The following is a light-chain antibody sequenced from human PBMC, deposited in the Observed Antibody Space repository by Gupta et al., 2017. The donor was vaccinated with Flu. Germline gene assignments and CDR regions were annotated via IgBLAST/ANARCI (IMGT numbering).Light chain of an antibody. Sequence: SPSTLSASVGDRVTTTCRASQSVSGCLAWYQQKPGKAPKLLIYKASSLESGVPPRFSGSGSATEFTLTITNLQPDDFATYYCQQCGSYSTFGQGTKVEI. CDR2: KAS. CDR1: QSVSGC. J-gene: IGKJ1*01. CDR3: QQCGSYST. V-gene: IGKV1-5*03.